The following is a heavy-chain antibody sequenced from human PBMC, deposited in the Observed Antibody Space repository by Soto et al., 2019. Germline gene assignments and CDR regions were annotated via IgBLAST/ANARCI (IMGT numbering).Heavy chain of an antibody. CDR1: GYTFTSYA. Sequence: QVQLVQSGAEVKKPGASVKVSCKASGYTFTSYAMHWVRQAPGQRLEWMGWINAGNGNTKYSQKFQGRVTITRDTSXXTAYMELSSLRSEDTAVYYCAGNLRLGELSPGLDYWGQGTLVTVSS. D-gene: IGHD3-16*02. V-gene: IGHV1-3*01. CDR2: INAGNGNT. J-gene: IGHJ4*02. CDR3: AGNLRLGELSPGLDY.